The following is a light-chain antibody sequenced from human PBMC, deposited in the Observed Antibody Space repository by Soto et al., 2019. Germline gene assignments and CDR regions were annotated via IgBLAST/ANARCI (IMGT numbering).Light chain of an antibody. J-gene: IGKJ1*01. CDR1: QSVSSN. CDR2: GAS. CDR3: QQYNNWPPK. Sequence: EIVLTQSPGTLSLSPGERATLSCRASQSVSSNLAWYQQKPGQAPRLLIYGASTRATGIPARFSGSGSGTEFTLTISSLQSEDFAVYYCQQYNNWPPKFGQGTKVDIK. V-gene: IGKV3-15*01.